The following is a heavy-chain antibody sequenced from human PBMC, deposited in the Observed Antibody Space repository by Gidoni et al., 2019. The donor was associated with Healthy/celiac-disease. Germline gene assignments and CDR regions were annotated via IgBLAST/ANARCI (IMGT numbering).Heavy chain of an antibody. Sequence: EVQLVESGGGLVQPGGSLRLPCAASGFTFSSYSMTWVRQAPGKGLEWVSYISSSSSTIYYADSVKGRFTISRDNAKNSLYLQMNSLRAEDTAVYYCARDLLVVAVPFDPWGQGTLVTVSS. CDR3: ARDLLVVAVPFDP. V-gene: IGHV3-48*01. J-gene: IGHJ5*02. D-gene: IGHD2-15*01. CDR2: ISSSSSTI. CDR1: GFTFSSYS.